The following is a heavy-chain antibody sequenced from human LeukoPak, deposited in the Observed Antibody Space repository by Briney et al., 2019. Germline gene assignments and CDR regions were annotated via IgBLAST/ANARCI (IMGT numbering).Heavy chain of an antibody. J-gene: IGHJ4*02. CDR2: IRYDGSNK. V-gene: IGHV3-30*02. CDR3: AKDRSGSYSQGLDY. D-gene: IGHD1-26*01. CDR1: GFTFSSYG. Sequence: GGSLRLSCAASGFTFSSYGMHWVRQAPGKGLEWVAFIRYDGSNKFYADSVKGRFTISRDNSKNTLYLQMNSLTAEDTAAYYCAKDRSGSYSQGLDYWGQGTLVTVSS.